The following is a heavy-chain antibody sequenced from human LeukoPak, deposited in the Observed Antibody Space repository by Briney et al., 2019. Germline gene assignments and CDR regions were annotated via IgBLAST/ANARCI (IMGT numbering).Heavy chain of an antibody. V-gene: IGHV1-2*02. CDR3: ARDYYDFWSGYRNRYFDL. Sequence: GASVKVSCKASGYTFTGYYMHWVRQAPGQGLEWMGWINPNSGGTNYAQKFQGRVTMTRDTSISTAYMELSRLRSDDTAVYYCARDYYDFWSGYRNRYFDLWGRGTLVTVSS. D-gene: IGHD3-3*01. J-gene: IGHJ2*01. CDR1: GYTFTGYY. CDR2: INPNSGGT.